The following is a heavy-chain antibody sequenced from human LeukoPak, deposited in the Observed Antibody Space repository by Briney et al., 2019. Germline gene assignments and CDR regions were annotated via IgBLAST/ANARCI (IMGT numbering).Heavy chain of an antibody. D-gene: IGHD3-3*01. CDR2: ITGSGGAT. Sequence: GGSLRLSCAASRFAFSNYVMNWVRQPPGKGLEWVSSITGSGGATYYADSMKGRFTISRDNSKNTLYLQMTSLKAEDTAVYYCAKRGSDFRALEYWGQETLVTVSS. V-gene: IGHV3-23*01. CDR3: AKRGSDFRALEY. J-gene: IGHJ4*02. CDR1: RFAFSNYV.